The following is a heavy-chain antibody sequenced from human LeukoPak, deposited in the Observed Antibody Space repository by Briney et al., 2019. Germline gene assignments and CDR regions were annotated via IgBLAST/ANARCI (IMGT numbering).Heavy chain of an antibody. CDR1: GFTFSIFA. Sequence: GGSLRLSCAASGFTFSIFAMIWVRQPPGKGLEWVSSIFPSGGEIHYADSVRGRFTISRDNSKSTLSLQMNSLKTEDTAVYYCTRSADSSGWFVHCYYYMDVWGKGTTVTISS. CDR3: TRSADSSGWFVHCYYYMDV. V-gene: IGHV3-23*01. D-gene: IGHD6-19*01. J-gene: IGHJ6*03. CDR2: IFPSGGEI.